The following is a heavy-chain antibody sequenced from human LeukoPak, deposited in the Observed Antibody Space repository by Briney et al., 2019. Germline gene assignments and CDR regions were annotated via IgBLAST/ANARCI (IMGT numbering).Heavy chain of an antibody. V-gene: IGHV3-7*01. CDR3: AKGLSESIYDALDS. Sequence: PGGSLRLSCAASGFTFSSYWMSWVRQAPGKGLERVANIKQDGSEKYYVDSVKGRFTVSRDNAKNSLHLQMNSLRAEDTAVYYCAKGLSESIYDALDSWGQGTLVTVSS. CDR1: GFTFSSYW. J-gene: IGHJ4*02. CDR2: IKQDGSEK. D-gene: IGHD1-26*01.